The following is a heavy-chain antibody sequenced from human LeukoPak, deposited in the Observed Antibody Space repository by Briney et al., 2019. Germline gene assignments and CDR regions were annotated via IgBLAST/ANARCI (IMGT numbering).Heavy chain of an antibody. J-gene: IGHJ4*02. CDR1: GFTLSSYT. CDR2: ISTSSYI. V-gene: IGHV3-21*01. D-gene: IGHD6-6*01. Sequence: GGSLRLSCAASGFTLSSYTMNWVRQAPGKGLEWVSSISTSSYIYYADSVKGRFTISRDNAKNSLYLQMNSLRAEDTAVYYCARTRLPYSSPSVAYYSDYWGQGTLVTVSS. CDR3: ARTRLPYSSPSVAYYSDY.